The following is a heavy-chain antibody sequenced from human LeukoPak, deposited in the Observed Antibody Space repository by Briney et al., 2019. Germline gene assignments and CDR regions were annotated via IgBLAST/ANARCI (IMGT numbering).Heavy chain of an antibody. V-gene: IGHV4-4*07. CDR2: IYTSGST. J-gene: IGHJ4*02. CDR1: GGSISSYY. CDR3: ARDHHYDSSGYYQRYFDY. D-gene: IGHD3-22*01. Sequence: PSETLSLTCTVSGGSISSYYWSWIRQPAGKGLEWIGRIYTSGSTNYNPSLKSRVTISVDTSKNQFSLKLSSVTAADTAVYYCARDHHYDSSGYYQRYFDYWGQGTLVTVSS.